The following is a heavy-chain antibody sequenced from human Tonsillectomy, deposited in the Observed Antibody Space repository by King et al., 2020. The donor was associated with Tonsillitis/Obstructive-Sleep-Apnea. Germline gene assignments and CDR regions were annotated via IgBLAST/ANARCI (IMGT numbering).Heavy chain of an antibody. Sequence: VQLVESGAEVKKPGASVKVSCKVSGYTLTELSMHWVRQAPGKGLEWMGGLDPEDGETIYAQKFQGRVTMTEDTSTDTAYMELSSLRSEDTAVYYCATGDSGSFLIDYWGQGTLVTVSS. CDR3: ATGDSGSFLIDY. CDR2: LDPEDGET. J-gene: IGHJ4*02. V-gene: IGHV1-24*01. CDR1: GYTLTELS. D-gene: IGHD1-26*01.